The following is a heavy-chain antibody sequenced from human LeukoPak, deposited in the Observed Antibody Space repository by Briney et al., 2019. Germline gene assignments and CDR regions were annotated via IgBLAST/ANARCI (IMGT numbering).Heavy chain of an antibody. V-gene: IGHV4-34*01. CDR2: INHSGST. D-gene: IGHD2-2*02. J-gene: IGHJ1*01. Sequence: SETLSLTCAVYGGSFSGYYWSWIRQPPGKGLEWIGEINHSGSTNYNPSLKSRVTISVDTSKNQFSLKLSSVTAADTAVYYCARQQYQLLYDGYFQHWGQGTLVTVSS. CDR3: ARQQYQLLYDGYFQH. CDR1: GGSFSGYY.